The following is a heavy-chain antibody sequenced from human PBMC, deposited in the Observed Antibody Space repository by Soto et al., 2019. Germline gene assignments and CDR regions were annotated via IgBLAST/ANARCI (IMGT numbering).Heavy chain of an antibody. CDR1: GGSIRSGGYY. CDR3: ETMHDYGDYAPFDS. Sequence: QVKLQESGPGLVKPSQTLSLSCTVSGGSIRSGGYYWSWIRQHPGKGLEWVGYIYYSGRTDYKRSLKSPVTRSLDTSKDQLPRMPTAVPAADTAVYFWETMHDYGDYAPFDSWGQATLVTVAT. J-gene: IGHJ4*02. D-gene: IGHD4-17*01. V-gene: IGHV4-31*01. CDR2: IYYSGRT.